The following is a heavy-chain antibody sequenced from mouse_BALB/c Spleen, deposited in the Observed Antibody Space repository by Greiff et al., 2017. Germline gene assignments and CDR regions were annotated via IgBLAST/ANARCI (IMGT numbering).Heavy chain of an antibody. Sequence: QVQLKESGPGLVAPSQCLSITCTVSGFSLTGYGVNWVRQPPGKGLEWLGMIWGDGSTDYNSALKSRLSISKDNSKSQVFLKMNSLQTDDTARYYCARDRLRPYWYFDVWGAGTTVTVSS. J-gene: IGHJ1*01. CDR2: IWGDGST. V-gene: IGHV2-6-7*01. CDR1: GFSLTGYG. CDR3: ARDRLRPYWYFDV. D-gene: IGHD1-2*01.